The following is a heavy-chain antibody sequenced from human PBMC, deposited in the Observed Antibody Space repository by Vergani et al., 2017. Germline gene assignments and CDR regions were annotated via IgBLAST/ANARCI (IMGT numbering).Heavy chain of an antibody. D-gene: IGHD6-6*01. CDR3: ARGRSSSSPNYYYYYGMDV. V-gene: IGHV1-69*01. CDR1: GGTFSSYA. J-gene: IGHJ6*02. CDR2: IIPIFGTA. Sequence: QVQLVQSGAEVKKPGSSVKVSCKASGGTFSSYAISWVRQAPGQGLEWMGGIIPIFGTANYAQKFQGRVTITADESTSTAYMELSSLRSEDTAVYYCARGRSSSSPNYYYYYGMDVWGQGTTVTVSS.